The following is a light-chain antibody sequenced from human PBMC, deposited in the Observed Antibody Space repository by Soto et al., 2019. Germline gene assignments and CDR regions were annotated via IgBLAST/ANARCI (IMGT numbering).Light chain of an antibody. Sequence: EIVLTQSPGTLSLSPGERATLSCRASQSVSRNLAWYQQKPGQAPRLLIYGASTRATGIAARFSGSGSGTEFILTINSLQSEDFAVYYCQQYNNWPRTLGQGTKVDIK. V-gene: IGKV3-15*01. CDR3: QQYNNWPRT. CDR1: QSVSRN. CDR2: GAS. J-gene: IGKJ1*01.